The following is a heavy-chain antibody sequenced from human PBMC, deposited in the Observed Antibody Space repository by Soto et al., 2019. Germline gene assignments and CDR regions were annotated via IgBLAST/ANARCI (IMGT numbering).Heavy chain of an antibody. CDR3: ARGEVRGVIPLYFDY. CDR2: INAGNGNT. J-gene: IGHJ4*02. Sequence: QVQLVQSGADVKKPGASVKVSCKASGYTFTSYAMHWVRQAPGQRLEWMGWINAGNGNTKYSQKFQGRVTITRDTSASTAYMELSSLRSEDTAVYYCARGEVRGVIPLYFDYWGQGTLVTVSS. D-gene: IGHD3-10*01. CDR1: GYTFTSYA. V-gene: IGHV1-3*01.